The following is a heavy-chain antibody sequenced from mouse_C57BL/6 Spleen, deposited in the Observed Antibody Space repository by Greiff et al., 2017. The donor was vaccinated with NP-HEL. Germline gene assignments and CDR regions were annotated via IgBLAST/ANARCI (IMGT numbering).Heavy chain of an antibody. CDR1: GYAFSSYW. V-gene: IGHV1-80*01. Sequence: QVQLKESGAELVKPGASVKISCKASGYAFSSYWMNWVKQRPGKGLEWIGQIYPGDGDTNYNGKFKGKATLAADKSSSTAYMQLSSLTSEDSAVYFCARSLSVWYFDVWGTGTTVTVSS. CDR3: ARSLSVWYFDV. CDR2: IYPGDGDT. J-gene: IGHJ1*03.